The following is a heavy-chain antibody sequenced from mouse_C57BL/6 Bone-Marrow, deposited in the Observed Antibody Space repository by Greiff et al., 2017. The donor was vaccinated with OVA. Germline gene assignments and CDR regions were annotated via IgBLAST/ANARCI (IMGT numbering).Heavy chain of an antibody. CDR2: IYPSDSET. V-gene: IGHV1-61*01. J-gene: IGHJ1*03. CDR1: GYTFTSYW. Sequence: VQLQQPGAELVRPGSSVKLSCKASGYTFTSYWMDWVKQRPGQGLEWIGNIYPSDSETHYNQKFKNKATLTVDKSSSTAYMQLSSLTSEDSAVDYGARITTVVAAGYFDVWGTGTTVTVSS. D-gene: IGHD1-1*01. CDR3: ARITTVVAAGYFDV.